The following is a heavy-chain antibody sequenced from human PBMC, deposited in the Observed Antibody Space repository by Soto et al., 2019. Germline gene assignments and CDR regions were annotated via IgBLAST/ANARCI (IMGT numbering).Heavy chain of an antibody. Sequence: QVQLQQWGAGLLKPSETLSLTCGVYGGSFSDYYWSWIRQPPGKGLEWIGEISHSGSTNYNPSLKSRITISVDTSKNPFSLKLSSVTAADTAVYYCAIRYSSSSKYFHHWGQGTVVTVSS. CDR3: AIRYSSSSKYFHH. CDR1: GGSFSDYY. D-gene: IGHD6-13*01. V-gene: IGHV4-34*01. J-gene: IGHJ1*01. CDR2: ISHSGST.